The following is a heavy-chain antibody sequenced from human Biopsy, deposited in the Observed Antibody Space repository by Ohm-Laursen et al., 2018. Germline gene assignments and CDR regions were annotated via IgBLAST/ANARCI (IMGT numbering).Heavy chain of an antibody. CDR3: AKGITVYGVVLPYYFDD. CDR2: VYNGGIT. CDR1: GGSIISYY. V-gene: IGHV4-59*01. Sequence: GTLSLTCCVSGGSIISYYWTWIRQPPGKGLEWIGHVYNGGITNYNPSLKSRVTISKDTSKNQFSLQVNSVTAADTAVYYCAKGITVYGVVLPYYFDDWGQGTLVTVSS. D-gene: IGHD3-3*01. J-gene: IGHJ4*02.